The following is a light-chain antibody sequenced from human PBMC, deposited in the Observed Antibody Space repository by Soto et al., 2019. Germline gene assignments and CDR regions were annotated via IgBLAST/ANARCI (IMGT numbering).Light chain of an antibody. CDR1: QSVSSY. CDR2: DAP. CDR3: QQRSNWPPVT. J-gene: IGKJ5*01. Sequence: EIVLTQSPATLSLSPGERATLSCRASQSVSSYLAWYQQKPGQAPRLLIYDAPNRATGIPARFSGSESGTDFTLTISSLEPEDFAVYYCQQRSNWPPVTFGQGTRLEIK. V-gene: IGKV3-11*01.